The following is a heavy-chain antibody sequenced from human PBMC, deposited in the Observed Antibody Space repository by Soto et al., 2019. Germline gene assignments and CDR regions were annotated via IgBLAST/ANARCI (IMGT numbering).Heavy chain of an antibody. D-gene: IGHD3-10*01. J-gene: IGHJ4*02. CDR1: GFTVSTYY. CDR3: ARARSASRDFAS. V-gene: IGHV3-66*01. CDR2: VYSGGTT. Sequence: EVQLVESGGGLVQPGGSLKLSCAASGFTVSTYYMNWVRQAPGEGLEWVSGVYSGGTTYYADSVRGRFTISRDNSKSTLFLQMNSLRAEDTAVYYCARARSASRDFASWGQGTLVTVSS.